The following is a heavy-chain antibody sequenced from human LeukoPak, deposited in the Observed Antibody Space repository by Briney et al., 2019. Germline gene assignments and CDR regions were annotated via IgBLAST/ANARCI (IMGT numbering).Heavy chain of an antibody. J-gene: IGHJ4*02. Sequence: SEALSLTCTVSGGSISSSIYYWVWIRQPPGKGLEWIGSLYYSGSTYYNGSLKSRATLSVDTSKNQFSLKLSSVTAADTAVYYCARQPLITGERVYFDYWGQGTLVTVSS. V-gene: IGHV4-39*01. CDR3: ARQPLITGERVYFDY. CDR2: LYYSGST. CDR1: GGSISSSIYY. D-gene: IGHD7-27*01.